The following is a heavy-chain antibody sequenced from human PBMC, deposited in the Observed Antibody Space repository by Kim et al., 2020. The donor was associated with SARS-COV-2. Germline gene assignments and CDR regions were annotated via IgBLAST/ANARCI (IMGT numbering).Heavy chain of an antibody. Sequence: NKNYADSVKGRFTISRDKSKNTLYLKMNSLRAEDTAVYYCARDPGYGMDVWGQGTTVTVSS. V-gene: IGHV3-30-3*01. CDR2: NK. CDR3: ARDPGYGMDV. J-gene: IGHJ6*02.